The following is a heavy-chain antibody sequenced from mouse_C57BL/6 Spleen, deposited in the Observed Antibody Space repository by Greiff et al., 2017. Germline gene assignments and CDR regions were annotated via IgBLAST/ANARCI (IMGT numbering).Heavy chain of an antibody. CDR1: GYTFTSYW. Sequence: QVQLQQPGAELVKPGASVKMSCKASGYTFTSYWITWVKQRPGQGLEWIGDIYPGSGSTKYNEKFKSKATLTVDTSSSTAYMQLSSLTSEDSAVYYCARNYYGSSYYFDYWGQGTTLTVSS. V-gene: IGHV1-55*01. CDR3: ARNYYGSSYYFDY. J-gene: IGHJ2*01. CDR2: IYPGSGST. D-gene: IGHD1-1*01.